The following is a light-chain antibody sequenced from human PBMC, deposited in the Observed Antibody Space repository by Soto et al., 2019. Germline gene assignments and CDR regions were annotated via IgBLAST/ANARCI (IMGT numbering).Light chain of an antibody. V-gene: IGKV1-5*03. J-gene: IGKJ1*01. Sequence: DIQMTQSPSTLPASVGDRVTITFRASQSISTWLAWYQQKPGKAPNPLIYKASYLASGVPSRFSGGGSGTEFTLTISSLQPDDFATYYCQQYSSYWTFGQGTKVDIK. CDR3: QQYSSYWT. CDR1: QSISTW. CDR2: KAS.